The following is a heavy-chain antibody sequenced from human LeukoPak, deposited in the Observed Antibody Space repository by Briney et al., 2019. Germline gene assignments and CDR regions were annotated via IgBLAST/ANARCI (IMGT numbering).Heavy chain of an antibody. CDR1: GYTFTAYL. J-gene: IGHJ3*02. CDR3: AKELYYYDSSGYFWPVLDAFDI. Sequence: ASVKVSCEASGYTFTAYLLHWVRQAPGQGLEWMGWINPNRGETDYAQNFRGRVTMTRDTSINTAYMDLNRLRPDDTAVYYYAKELYYYDSSGYFWPVLDAFDIWGQGTMVTASS. V-gene: IGHV1-2*02. CDR2: INPNRGET. D-gene: IGHD3-22*01.